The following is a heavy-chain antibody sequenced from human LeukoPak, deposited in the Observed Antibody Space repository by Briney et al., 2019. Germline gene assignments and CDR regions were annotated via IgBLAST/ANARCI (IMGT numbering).Heavy chain of an antibody. CDR2: ISWNSGSL. D-gene: IGHD2-21*02. V-gene: IGHV3-9*01. Sequence: PGRSLSLFCAASGLLFGDFAVHWARQVPGEGLEWVLGISWNSGSLGYADSVSGRFTVSRDNANNFLYLQMNSLTPEDTALYYCVKGRCDGGCHTREFDYWGQGTLVTVSS. CDR1: GLLFGDFA. CDR3: VKGRCDGGCHTREFDY. J-gene: IGHJ4*02.